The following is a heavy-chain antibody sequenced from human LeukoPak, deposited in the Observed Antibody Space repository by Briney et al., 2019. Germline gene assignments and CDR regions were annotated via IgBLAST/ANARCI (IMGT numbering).Heavy chain of an antibody. J-gene: IGHJ4*02. Sequence: PGGSLRLSCAASGFSFSTSWMHWVRRAPGKGLVWVSRIHSDGIGTTYADSVKGRFTISRDNSKNTLDLQMNNLRAEDTAVYYCARDHYYVPDYWGQGTLVTVSS. D-gene: IGHD3-10*02. CDR3: ARDHYYVPDY. V-gene: IGHV3-74*03. CDR2: IHSDGIGT. CDR1: GFSFSTSW.